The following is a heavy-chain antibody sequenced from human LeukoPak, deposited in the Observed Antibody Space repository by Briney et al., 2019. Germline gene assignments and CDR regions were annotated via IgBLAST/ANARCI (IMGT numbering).Heavy chain of an antibody. Sequence: GGSLRLSCTASGFTVSSNYMSWVRQAPGKGLEWVSVIYSGGSTYYADSVKGRFTISRDNSKNTLYLQMNSLRAEDTAVYYRARGAGYSSGWYFAFDIWGQGTMVTVSS. J-gene: IGHJ3*02. V-gene: IGHV3-53*01. CDR3: ARGAGYSSGWYFAFDI. CDR1: GFTVSSNY. CDR2: IYSGGST. D-gene: IGHD6-19*01.